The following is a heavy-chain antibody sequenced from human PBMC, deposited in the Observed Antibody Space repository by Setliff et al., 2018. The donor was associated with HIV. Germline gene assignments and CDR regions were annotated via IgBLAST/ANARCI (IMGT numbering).Heavy chain of an antibody. D-gene: IGHD2-15*01. Sequence: SETLSLTCVVSDDSFSNYDWTWIRQPPGKALQWIGYISSSGTTNYNPSLRSRVTISIETSNTHFSLWLRPVTAADTATYFCARLGRAIDDGGSSLRLDFWGQGMLVTVSS. J-gene: IGHJ4*02. CDR1: DDSFSNYD. CDR2: ISSSGTT. V-gene: IGHV4-4*09. CDR3: ARLGRAIDDGGSSLRLDF.